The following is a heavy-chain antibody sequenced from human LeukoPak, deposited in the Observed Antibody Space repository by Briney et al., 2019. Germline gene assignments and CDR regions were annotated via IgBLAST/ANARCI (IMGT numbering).Heavy chain of an antibody. CDR1: GGSISSYY. J-gene: IGHJ5*02. CDR3: ARQEWELPQNWFDP. CDR2: IYYSGST. V-gene: IGHV4-59*08. D-gene: IGHD1-26*01. Sequence: SETLSLTCTVSGGSISSYYWSWIRQPPGKGLEWIGYIYYSGSTNYNPSLKSRVTISVDTSKNQFSLKLSSVTAADTAVYYCARQEWELPQNWFDPWGQGTLVTVSS.